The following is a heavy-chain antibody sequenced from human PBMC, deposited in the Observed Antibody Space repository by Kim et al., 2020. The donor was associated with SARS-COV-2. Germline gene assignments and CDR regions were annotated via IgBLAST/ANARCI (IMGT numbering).Heavy chain of an antibody. CDR3: ARGRITIFGVVTHFDY. D-gene: IGHD3-3*01. J-gene: IGHJ4*02. V-gene: IGHV4-31*01. Sequence: PALQGPVTLSVDTSQNQFSLKLSSVTAADTAVYYCARGRITIFGVVTHFDYWGQGTLVTVSS.